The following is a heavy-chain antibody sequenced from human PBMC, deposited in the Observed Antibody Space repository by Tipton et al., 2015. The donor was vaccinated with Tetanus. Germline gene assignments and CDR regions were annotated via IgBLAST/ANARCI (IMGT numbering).Heavy chain of an antibody. CDR1: GFTFSNYK. CDR2: ISSTSRYT. Sequence: SLRLSCEVSGFTFSNYKMNWVRQAPGRGLEWVSSISSTSRYTYYADSVKGRFTISRDNAKSSLFLQMNSLRDDDTAVYYCVSGSALDYWGQGTLITVSS. V-gene: IGHV3-21*01. CDR3: VSGSALDY. J-gene: IGHJ4*02. D-gene: IGHD6-25*01.